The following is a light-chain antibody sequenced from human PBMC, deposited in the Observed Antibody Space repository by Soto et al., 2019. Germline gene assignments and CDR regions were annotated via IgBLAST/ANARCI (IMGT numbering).Light chain of an antibody. CDR3: QQSYRTPPT. Sequence: DIQMTQSPSSLSASVGDRVTITCRASQSISSYLNWYQQKPGKAPKLLIYAASRLQSGVPSRFSGSGSGTDFTLTISSLQPEDFATYYCQQSYRTPPTFGQGTKLEIK. V-gene: IGKV1-39*01. CDR2: AAS. CDR1: QSISSY. J-gene: IGKJ2*01.